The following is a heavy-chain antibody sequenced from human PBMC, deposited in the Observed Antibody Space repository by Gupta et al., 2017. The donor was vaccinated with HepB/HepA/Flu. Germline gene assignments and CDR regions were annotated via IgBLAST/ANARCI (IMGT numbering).Heavy chain of an antibody. CDR3: AKGGSYYYDSSKAFDY. V-gene: IGHV3-9*01. Sequence: PGRSLRLSCAASGFTFDDYAMHWVRQAPGKGLEWVSGISWNSGSIGYADSVKGRFTISRDNAKNSLYLQMNSLRAEDTALYYCAKGGSYYYDSSKAFDYWGQGTLVTVSS. D-gene: IGHD3-22*01. CDR1: GFTFDDYA. J-gene: IGHJ4*02. CDR2: ISWNSGSI.